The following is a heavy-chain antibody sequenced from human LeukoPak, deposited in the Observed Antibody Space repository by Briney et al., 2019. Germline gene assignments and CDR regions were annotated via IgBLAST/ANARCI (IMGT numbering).Heavy chain of an antibody. D-gene: IGHD2-2*01. Sequence: KPSETLSLTCAVSGYSISSGYYWGWIRPPPGKGLEWIGSIYHSESTYYNPSLKSRVTISVDTSKNQFSLKLSSVTAADTAVYYCARHDLSRDIVVVPAAAPFDYWGQGTLVTVSS. CDR1: GYSISSGYY. J-gene: IGHJ4*02. CDR3: ARHDLSRDIVVVPAAAPFDY. CDR2: IYHSEST. V-gene: IGHV4-38-2*01.